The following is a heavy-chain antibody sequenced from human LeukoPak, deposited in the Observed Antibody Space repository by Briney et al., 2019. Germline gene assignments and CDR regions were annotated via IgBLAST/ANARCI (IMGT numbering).Heavy chain of an antibody. D-gene: IGHD2/OR15-2a*01. CDR2: ISSSSSYI. Sequence: GGSLRLSCAASGFTFSSCSMNWVRQAPGKGLEWVSSISSSSSYIYYADSVKGRFTISRDNAKNSLYLQMKSLRAEDTAVYYCARGKTSQNIVTRKTYNWFDPWGQGTLVTVSS. V-gene: IGHV3-21*01. CDR3: ARGKTSQNIVTRKTYNWFDP. CDR1: GFTFSSCS. J-gene: IGHJ5*02.